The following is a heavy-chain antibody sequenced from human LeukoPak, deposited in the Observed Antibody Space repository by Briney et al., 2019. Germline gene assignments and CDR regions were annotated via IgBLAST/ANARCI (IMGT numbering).Heavy chain of an antibody. D-gene: IGHD2-15*01. CDR1: GYPFISYG. V-gene: IGHV1-18*01. CDR2: IATYNGDT. Sequence: APVKVSCKTSGYPFISYGINWVRQAPGQRLEWMGWIATYNGDTNYAQNFQGRVTMTTDTATSTGYMELRSLRSDDTAVYYCARDYCSGGRCYSGPDYWGRGTLVTVSS. CDR3: ARDYCSGGRCYSGPDY. J-gene: IGHJ4*02.